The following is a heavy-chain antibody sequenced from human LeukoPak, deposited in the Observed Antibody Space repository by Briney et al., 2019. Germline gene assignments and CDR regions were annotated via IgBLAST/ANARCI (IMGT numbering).Heavy chain of an antibody. CDR1: GGSISSGSYY. CDR2: IYTSGST. CDR3: ARFSSYYDSSGYSRHYFDY. D-gene: IGHD3-22*01. Sequence: SETLSLTCTVSGGSISSGSYYWSWIRQPAGKGLEWIGRIYTSGSTNYNPSLKSRVTISVDTSKNQFSLKLSSVTAADTAVYYCARFSSYYDSSGYSRHYFDYWGQGTLVTVSS. J-gene: IGHJ4*02. V-gene: IGHV4-61*02.